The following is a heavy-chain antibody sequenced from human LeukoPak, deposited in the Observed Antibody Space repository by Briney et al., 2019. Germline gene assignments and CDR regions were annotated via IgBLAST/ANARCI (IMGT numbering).Heavy chain of an antibody. V-gene: IGHV1-46*01. J-gene: IGHJ4*02. CDR3: ARSRPITMIVAVKIDY. CDR1: GYTFTSYY. D-gene: IGHD3-22*01. CDR2: INPSGGST. Sequence: ASVKVSCKASGYTFTSYYMHWVRQAPGQGLEWMGIINPSGGSTSYAQKFQGRVTMTRDTSTSTVYMELSSLRSEDTAVYYCARSRPITMIVAVKIDYWGQGTLVTVSS.